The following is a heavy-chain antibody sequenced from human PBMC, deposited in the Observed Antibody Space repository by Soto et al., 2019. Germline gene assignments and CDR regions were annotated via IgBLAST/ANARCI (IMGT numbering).Heavy chain of an antibody. CDR2: ISGSGSDT. D-gene: IGHD6-19*01. V-gene: IGHV3-23*01. CDR3: EKDLDPCSSGWRVVY. Sequence: EVQLLESGGGLVQPGGSLRLSCAVFGFAFNSYVMTWVRQAPGKGLEWVSCISGSGSDTYYADTVKGRFTISRDNAKNSLYIQMNSLRAHDTAVYFCEKDLDPCSSGWRVVYWGQGTLVTVSS. CDR1: GFAFNSYV. J-gene: IGHJ4*02.